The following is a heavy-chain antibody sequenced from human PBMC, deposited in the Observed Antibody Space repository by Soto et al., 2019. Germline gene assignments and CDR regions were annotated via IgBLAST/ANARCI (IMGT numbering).Heavy chain of an antibody. D-gene: IGHD6-19*01. CDR3: AKDRPVRAVAGRGWFDP. Sequence: QVQLVESGGGVVQPGRSLRLSCAASGFTFSSYGMHWVRQAPGKGLEWVAVISYDGSNKYYADSVKGRFTISRDNSKNTLYLQMNSLRAEDTAVYYCAKDRPVRAVAGRGWFDPWGQGTLVTVS. CDR1: GFTFSSYG. J-gene: IGHJ5*02. CDR2: ISYDGSNK. V-gene: IGHV3-30*18.